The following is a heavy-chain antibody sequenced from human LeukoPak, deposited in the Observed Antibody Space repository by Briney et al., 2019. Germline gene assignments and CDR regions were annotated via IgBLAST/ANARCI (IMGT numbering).Heavy chain of an antibody. D-gene: IGHD6-13*01. CDR3: ATSAAGLDH. Sequence: GGSLRLSCAASGFTFTDYWMSWVRQAPGKGLAWVANIKQDGNEKYYVNSVRGRFTISRENAKNSLFLQMNSLRAEDTAVYYCATSAAGLDHWGQGTLVTVSS. J-gene: IGHJ4*02. CDR1: GFTFTDYW. V-gene: IGHV3-7*02. CDR2: IKQDGNEK.